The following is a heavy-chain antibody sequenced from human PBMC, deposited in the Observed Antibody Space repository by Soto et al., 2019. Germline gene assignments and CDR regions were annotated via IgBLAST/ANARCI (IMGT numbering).Heavy chain of an antibody. CDR3: AKDSTIVAGPLGNLLAAAGTGDY. CDR1: GFTFSSYA. V-gene: IGHV3-23*01. CDR2: ISGSGGST. D-gene: IGHD6-13*01. Sequence: GGSLRLSCAASGFTFSSYAMSWVRQAPGKGLEWVSAISGSGGSTYYADSVKGRFTISRDNSKNTLYLQMNSLRAEDTAVYYCAKDSTIVAGPLGNLLAAAGTGDYWGQGTLVTVSS. J-gene: IGHJ4*02.